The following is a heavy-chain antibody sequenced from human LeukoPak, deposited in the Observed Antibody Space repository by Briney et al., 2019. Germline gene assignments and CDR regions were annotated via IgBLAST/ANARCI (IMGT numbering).Heavy chain of an antibody. CDR3: ARETLYCSSTSCNMYYFYY. D-gene: IGHD2-2*02. Sequence: SETLSLTCTVSGGSISSYYWSWIRQPAGKGLEWIGRIYTSGSTNYNPSLKSRVTMSVDTSKNQFSLKLSSVTAADTAVYYCARETLYCSSTSCNMYYFYYWGQGTLLTISS. CDR2: IYTSGST. V-gene: IGHV4-4*07. CDR1: GGSISSYY. J-gene: IGHJ4*02.